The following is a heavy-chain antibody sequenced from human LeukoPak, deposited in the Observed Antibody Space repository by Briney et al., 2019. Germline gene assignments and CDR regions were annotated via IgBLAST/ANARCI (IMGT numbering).Heavy chain of an antibody. CDR2: IYTSGST. CDR1: GGSISSYY. Sequence: PSETLSLTCAVSGGSISSYYWSWIRQPPGKGLEWVGYIYTSGSTNYNPSLKSRVTISVDTSKTQFSLKLSSVTAADTAVYFCARHYSSSWTRFYYYYMDVWGKGTTVTVSS. D-gene: IGHD6-13*01. V-gene: IGHV4-4*09. J-gene: IGHJ6*03. CDR3: ARHYSSSWTRFYYYYMDV.